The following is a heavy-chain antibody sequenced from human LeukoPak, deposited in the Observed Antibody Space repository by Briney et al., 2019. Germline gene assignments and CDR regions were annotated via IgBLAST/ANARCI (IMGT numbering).Heavy chain of an antibody. CDR2: MNPNSGNT. D-gene: IGHD4-17*01. V-gene: IGHV1-8*03. CDR1: GYTFTSYD. Sequence: ASVKVTCKASGYTFTSYDINWVRQATGQGLEWMGWMNPNSGNTGYAQKFQGIVTISRNTSITTSYMELSSLRSDDTAVYYCAIQTSVTTGSRYFDLWGRGTMVSLCS. J-gene: IGHJ2*01. CDR3: AIQTSVTTGSRYFDL.